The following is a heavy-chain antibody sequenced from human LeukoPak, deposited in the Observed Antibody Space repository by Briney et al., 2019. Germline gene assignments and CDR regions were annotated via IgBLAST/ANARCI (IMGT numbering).Heavy chain of an antibody. V-gene: IGHV1-69*01. D-gene: IGHD4-11*01. CDR1: GGTFSSYA. CDR3: ARVGVDYSDYNWFDP. Sequence: SVKVSCKASGGTFSSYAISWVRQAPGQGLEWMGGIIPIFGTANYAQKFQGRVTITADESTSTAYMELSSLRSEDTAVYYCARVGVDYSDYNWFDPWGQGTLVTVSS. CDR2: IIPIFGTA. J-gene: IGHJ5*02.